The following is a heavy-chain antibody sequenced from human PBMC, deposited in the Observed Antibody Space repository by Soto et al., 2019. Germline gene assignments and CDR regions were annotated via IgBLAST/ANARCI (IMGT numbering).Heavy chain of an antibody. V-gene: IGHV5-51*01. Sequence: PGESLKISCKGSGYSFPTYWLAWVRQMPGKGLEWMGIIYPGDSDTRYSPSFQGQVTISADKSISTAYLQMNSLKTEDTAVYYCTTGIVVVIPSGMDVWGQGTTVTVSS. CDR2: IYPGDSDT. J-gene: IGHJ6*02. CDR3: TTGIVVVIPSGMDV. D-gene: IGHD3-22*01. CDR1: GYSFPTYW.